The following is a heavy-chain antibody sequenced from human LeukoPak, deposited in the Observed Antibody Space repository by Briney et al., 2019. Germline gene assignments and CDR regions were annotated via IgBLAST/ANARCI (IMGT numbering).Heavy chain of an antibody. J-gene: IGHJ4*02. CDR3: ARAHFTGTSTYYFDY. Sequence: ASVKVSCKASGGTFSSYAISWVRQAPGQGLEWMGGIIPIFGTANYAQKFQGRVTITTDESTSTAYMELSSLRSEDTAVYYCARAHFTGTSTYYFDYWGQGTLVTVSS. CDR1: GGTFSSYA. CDR2: IIPIFGTA. D-gene: IGHD1-1*01. V-gene: IGHV1-69*05.